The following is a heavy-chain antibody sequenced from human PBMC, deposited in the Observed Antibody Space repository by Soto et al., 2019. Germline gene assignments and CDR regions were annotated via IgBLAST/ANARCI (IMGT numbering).Heavy chain of an antibody. Sequence: QVQLVESGGGVVQPGRSLRLSCAASGFTFSNYGMHWVRQAPGKGLEWVALISYDGSNKYYADSVKGRFTISRDNSKNTLYLQNNSLTAEDTAVYYSAEDGYTEGSADFWGQGTLVTVSS. D-gene: IGHD5-18*01. CDR1: GFTFSNYG. J-gene: IGHJ4*01. CDR3: AEDGYTEGSADF. CDR2: ISYDGSNK. V-gene: IGHV3-30*18.